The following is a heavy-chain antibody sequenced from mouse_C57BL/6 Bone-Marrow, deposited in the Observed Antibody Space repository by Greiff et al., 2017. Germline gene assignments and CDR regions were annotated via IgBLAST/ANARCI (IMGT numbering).Heavy chain of an antibody. CDR2: INPNNGGT. CDR3: ARCLLLDY. V-gene: IGHV1-26*01. CDR1: GYTFTDYY. D-gene: IGHD2-10*01. Sequence: VQLQQSGPELVKPGASVKISCKASGYTFTDYYMNWVKQSHGKSLEWLGDINPNNGGTSYNQKFKGKATLTVDKSSSTAYMELRSLTSEDSAVHYCARCLLLDYWGQGTTLTVSS. J-gene: IGHJ2*01.